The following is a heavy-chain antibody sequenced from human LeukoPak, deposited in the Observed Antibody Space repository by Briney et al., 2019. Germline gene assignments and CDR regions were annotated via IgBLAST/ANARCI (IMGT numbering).Heavy chain of an antibody. CDR2: INHSGST. CDR3: AGGYDILTGYSWFDP. D-gene: IGHD3-9*01. CDR1: GGSFSGYY. V-gene: IGHV4-34*01. Sequence: SETLSLTCVVYGGSFSGYYWSWIRQPPGKGLEWIGEINHSGSTNYNPSLKSRVTISVDTSKNQFSLKLSSVTAADTAVYYCAGGYDILTGYSWFDPWGQGTLVTVSS. J-gene: IGHJ5*02.